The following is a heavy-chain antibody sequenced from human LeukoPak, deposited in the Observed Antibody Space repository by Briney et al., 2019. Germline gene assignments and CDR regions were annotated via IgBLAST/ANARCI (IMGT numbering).Heavy chain of an antibody. Sequence: GGSLRLSCAASGFTFSSYWMSWVRQAPGKGLEWVANIKQDGSEKYYVDSVKGRFTISRDNAKNSLYLQMNSLRAEDTAVYYCARGHSSGYYYGLDYWGQGTLVTVSS. D-gene: IGHD3-22*01. CDR1: GFTFSSYW. V-gene: IGHV3-7*01. CDR2: IKQDGSEK. J-gene: IGHJ4*02. CDR3: ARGHSSGYYYGLDY.